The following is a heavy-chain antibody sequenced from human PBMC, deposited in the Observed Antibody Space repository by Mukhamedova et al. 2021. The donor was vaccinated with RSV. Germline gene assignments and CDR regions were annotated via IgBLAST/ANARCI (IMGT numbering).Heavy chain of an antibody. CDR3: ARASGDL. CDR2: TWGRA. J-gene: IGHJ5*02. V-gene: IGHV4-4*07. Sequence: TWGRANYNPSLKSRVTISVDTSQSQVSLKLTSVTAADTAIYYCARASGDLWGQGALVVVSS. D-gene: IGHD3-10*01.